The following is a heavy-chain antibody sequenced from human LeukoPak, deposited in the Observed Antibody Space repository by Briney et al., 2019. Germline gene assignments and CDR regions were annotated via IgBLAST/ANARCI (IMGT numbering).Heavy chain of an antibody. CDR3: ARAQKYSYDAFDI. V-gene: IGHV3-48*04. CDR1: GFTFSSYT. Sequence: GGSLRLSCAASGFTFSSYTISWVRQAPGKGLEWISSITRGDSKYYAESVKGRFTISRDNAKNSLYLQMNSLSAEDTAVYYCARAQKYSYDAFDIWGQGTMVTVSS. D-gene: IGHD4-11*01. CDR2: ITRGDSK. J-gene: IGHJ3*02.